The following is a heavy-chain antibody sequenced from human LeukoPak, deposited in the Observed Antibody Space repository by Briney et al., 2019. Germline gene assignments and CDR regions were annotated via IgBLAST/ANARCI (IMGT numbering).Heavy chain of an antibody. CDR1: GFTFSSYT. Sequence: GGSLRLSCAASGFTFSSYTLIWVRQAPGKGLEWVSSNSGSDSYIYYADSVKGRFTISRDNAKNSLYLQMNSLRAEDTAVYYCARDAYCGGDCYYDYWGQGTLVTVSS. CDR2: NSGSDSYI. CDR3: ARDAYCGGDCYYDY. J-gene: IGHJ4*02. D-gene: IGHD2-21*02. V-gene: IGHV3-21*01.